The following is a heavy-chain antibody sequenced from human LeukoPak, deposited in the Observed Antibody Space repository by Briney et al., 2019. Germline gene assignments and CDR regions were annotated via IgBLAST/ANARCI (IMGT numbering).Heavy chain of an antibody. V-gene: IGHV1-46*01. CDR1: GYTFTSYY. J-gene: IGHJ4*02. CDR3: ASRGDGYSHFDY. CDR2: INPSGGST. Sequence: ASVKVSCKASGYTFTSYYMHWVRQTPGQGLEWMGIINPSGGSTSYAQQFQGRVTMTRDTSTSTVYMELSSLRSEDTAVYYCASRGDGYSHFDYWGQGTLVTVSS. D-gene: IGHD5-24*01.